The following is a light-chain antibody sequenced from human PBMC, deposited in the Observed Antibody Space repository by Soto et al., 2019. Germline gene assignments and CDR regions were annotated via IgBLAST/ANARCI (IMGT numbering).Light chain of an antibody. CDR2: EVS. CDR3: SSYRRSSTYV. J-gene: IGLJ1*01. CDR1: SSDVGGYNY. V-gene: IGLV2-14*01. Sequence: QAVVTQPASVSESPGQSITISCTGTSSDVGGYNYVSWYQQHPGKAPKLIIYEVSYRPSGVSNRFSGSKSGNTASLTISGLQAEDEADYYCSSYRRSSTYVFGTGTKLTVL.